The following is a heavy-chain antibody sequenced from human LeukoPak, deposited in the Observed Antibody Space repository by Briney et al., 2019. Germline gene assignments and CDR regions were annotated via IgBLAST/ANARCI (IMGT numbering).Heavy chain of an antibody. CDR1: GFSFRTYA. J-gene: IGHJ5*02. Sequence: GGSLRLSCAASGFSFRTYAMSWVRQAPGKGLDWVSAISDDSAKIYYSASGKGRFTISRDNSKNILFLQLNSLRVEDTGVYYCAREYDSSWPSWGQGTLVTVSS. CDR2: ISDDSAKI. D-gene: IGHD3-22*01. CDR3: AREYDSSWPS. V-gene: IGHV3-23*01.